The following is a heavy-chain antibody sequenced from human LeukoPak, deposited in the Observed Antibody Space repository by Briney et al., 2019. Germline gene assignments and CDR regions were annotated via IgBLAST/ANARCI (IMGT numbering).Heavy chain of an antibody. CDR2: IIPIFGTA. Sequence: ASVKVSCKASGATFSSYAISWVRQAPGQGLEWMGGIIPIFGTANYAQKFQGRVTITTDESTSTAYMELSSLRSEDTAVYYCARDRSGSYYGNFDYWGQGTLVTVSS. V-gene: IGHV1-69*05. D-gene: IGHD3-10*01. CDR3: ARDRSGSYYGNFDY. J-gene: IGHJ4*02. CDR1: GATFSSYA.